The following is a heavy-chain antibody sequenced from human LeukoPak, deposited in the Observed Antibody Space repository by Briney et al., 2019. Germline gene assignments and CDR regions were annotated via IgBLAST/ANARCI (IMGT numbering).Heavy chain of an antibody. CDR3: AGSRRAPNWFDP. CDR1: GYTFTGYY. J-gene: IGHJ5*02. CDR2: INPNSGGT. Sequence: GASVKVSCKASGYTFTGYYMHWVRQAPGQGLEWMGWINPNSGGTNYAQKLQGRVTMTTDTSTSTAYMELRSLRSDDTAVYYCAGSRRAPNWFDPWGQGTLVTVSS. V-gene: IGHV1-2*02.